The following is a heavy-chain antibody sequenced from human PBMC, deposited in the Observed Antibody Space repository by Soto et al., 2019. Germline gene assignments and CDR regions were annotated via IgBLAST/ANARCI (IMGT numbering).Heavy chain of an antibody. CDR1: GFTFNNYD. CDR2: IGAAGDT. J-gene: IGHJ6*02. CDR3: ARDSGYDLTQPGMDV. Sequence: GSLRLSCAASGFTFNNYDMHWVRQATGKGLEWVAVIGAAGDTHYPGSVKGRFTISRENGKNSVYLQMNSLRAGGTAIYYCARDSGYDLTQPGMDVWGQGTTVTVSS. V-gene: IGHV3-13*01. D-gene: IGHD5-12*01.